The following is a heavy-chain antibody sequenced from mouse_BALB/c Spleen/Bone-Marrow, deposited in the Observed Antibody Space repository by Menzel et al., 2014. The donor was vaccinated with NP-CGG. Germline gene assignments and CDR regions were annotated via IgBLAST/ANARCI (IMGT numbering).Heavy chain of an antibody. V-gene: IGHV1S130*01. J-gene: IGHJ2*01. CDR3: ARHYRYAYYFDY. Sequence: QVQLQQSGSVLVRPGASVKLSCKASGYTFTSSWMHWAKQRPGQGLEWIGEIHPNSGNTNYNEKFKGKATLTVDTSSSTAYVDLRSLTSEDSAVCYCARHYRYAYYFDYWGQGTTLTVSS. D-gene: IGHD2-14*01. CDR1: GYTFTSSW. CDR2: IHPNSGNT.